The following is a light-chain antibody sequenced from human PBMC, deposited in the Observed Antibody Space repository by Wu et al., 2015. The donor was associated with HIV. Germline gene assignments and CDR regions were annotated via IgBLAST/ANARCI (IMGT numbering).Light chain of an antibody. CDR1: QSISSSY. Sequence: EIVLTQSPGTLSLSPGERATVSCRASQSISSSYLAWYQQKPGQAPSLLIYGASSRATGIPDRFSGSGSGTDFALTISRLEPEDFAVYYCQQYGSSPPGITFGQGTRLEIK. J-gene: IGKJ5*01. CDR3: QQYGSSPPGIT. V-gene: IGKV3-20*01. CDR2: GAS.